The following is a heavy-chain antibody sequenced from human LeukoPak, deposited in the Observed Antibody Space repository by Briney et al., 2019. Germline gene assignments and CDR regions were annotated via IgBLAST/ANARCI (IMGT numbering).Heavy chain of an antibody. CDR2: INPSGGST. J-gene: IGHJ4*02. Sequence: ASVKVSCKASGYTFTSYYMHWVRQAPGQGLEWMGIINPSGGSTSYAQKFQGRVTMTRDTSTSTVYRELSSLRSEDTAVYYCARVDRTMIADYWGQGTLVTVSS. D-gene: IGHD3-22*01. V-gene: IGHV1-46*01. CDR3: ARVDRTMIADY. CDR1: GYTFTSYY.